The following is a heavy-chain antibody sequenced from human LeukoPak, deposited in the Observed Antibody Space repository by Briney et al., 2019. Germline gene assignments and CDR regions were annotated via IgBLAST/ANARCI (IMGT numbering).Heavy chain of an antibody. CDR3: AKSGAVAGYYFDY. D-gene: IGHD6-19*01. CDR2: VSYDGSNK. V-gene: IGHV3-30*04. CDR1: GFTFSSYA. Sequence: GGSLRLSCVASGFTFSSYAMHWVRQAPGKGLEWVAVVSYDGSNKYYADSVKGRFTISRDNSKNTLYLQMNSLRAEDTAVYYCAKSGAVAGYYFDYWGQGTLVTVSS. J-gene: IGHJ4*02.